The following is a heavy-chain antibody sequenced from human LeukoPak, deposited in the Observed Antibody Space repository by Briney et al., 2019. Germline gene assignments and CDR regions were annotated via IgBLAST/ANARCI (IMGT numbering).Heavy chain of an antibody. Sequence: TGGSLRLSCAASGFTFSSYAMSWVRQAPGKGLEWVSTISDRGGSTYYADSVKGRFTISRDNSKNTLYLQMNSLRAEDTAVYYCAKDRRGRSGVLLWFGELPTIYFDYWGQGTLVTVSS. V-gene: IGHV3-23*01. CDR3: AKDRRGRSGVLLWFGELPTIYFDY. D-gene: IGHD3-10*01. J-gene: IGHJ4*02. CDR2: ISDRGGST. CDR1: GFTFSSYA.